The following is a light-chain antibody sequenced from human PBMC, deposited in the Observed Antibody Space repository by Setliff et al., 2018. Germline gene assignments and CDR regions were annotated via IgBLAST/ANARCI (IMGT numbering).Light chain of an antibody. CDR2: AAS. CDR1: QGISNY. V-gene: IGKV1-27*01. J-gene: IGKJ3*01. CDR3: QKCNSAPFT. Sequence: DIQMTQSPSSLSASVGDRVTITCRASQGISNYLAWYQQKPGKVPKLLICAASTLQSGVSSRFSGSGSGTDFTLTISSLQPEDVASYYCQKCNSAPFTVGPGTKVDIK.